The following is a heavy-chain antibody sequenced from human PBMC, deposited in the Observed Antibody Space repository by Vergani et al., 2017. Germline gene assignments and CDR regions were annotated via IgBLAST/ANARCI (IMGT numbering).Heavy chain of an antibody. D-gene: IGHD3-9*01. CDR3: ARXQDQFWLVIIIFDC. Sequence: QVQLQESGPGLVKPPGTLSLTCAVSGGSISSSNWWSWLRQPPGKVLEWIGEIYHSGSTNYNPSLKSRVTISVDKSKNQFSLKLSSVTAAETAVYYCARXQDQFWLVIIIFDCWGQGTLVTVSS. CDR2: IYHSGST. V-gene: IGHV4-4*03. J-gene: IGHJ4*02. CDR1: GGSISSSNW.